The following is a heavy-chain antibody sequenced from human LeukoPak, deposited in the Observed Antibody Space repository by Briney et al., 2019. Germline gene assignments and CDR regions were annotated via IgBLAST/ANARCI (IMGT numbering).Heavy chain of an antibody. CDR2: IKQDGSEK. CDR1: GFSFSTYW. V-gene: IGHV3-7*03. Sequence: PGGSLRLSCAASGFSFSTYWMSWVRQAPGKGLEWVANIKQDGSEKYYVDSVKGRFTISRDNAKNSLYLQMNSLRVEDTAVYYCANLGSSELRVPASQGNWGQGTLVTVSS. D-gene: IGHD2-2*01. CDR3: ANLGSSELRVPASQGN. J-gene: IGHJ4*02.